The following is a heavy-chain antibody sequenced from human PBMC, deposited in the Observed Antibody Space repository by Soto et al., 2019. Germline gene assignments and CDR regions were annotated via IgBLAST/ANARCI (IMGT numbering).Heavy chain of an antibody. V-gene: IGHV4-39*01. CDR2: IYYSGST. J-gene: IGHJ6*02. D-gene: IGHD5-12*01. Sequence: SETLSLTCTVSGGSISSSSYYWGWIRQPPGKGLEWIGSIYYSGSTYYNPSLKSRVTISVDTSKNQFSLKLSSVTAADTAVYYCANAWLYYYYGMDVWGQGTTVTVSS. CDR3: ANAWLYYYYGMDV. CDR1: GGSISSSSYY.